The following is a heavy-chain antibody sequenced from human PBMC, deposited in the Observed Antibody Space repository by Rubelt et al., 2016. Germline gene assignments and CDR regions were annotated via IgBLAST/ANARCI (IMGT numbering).Heavy chain of an antibody. J-gene: IGHJ6*02. Sequence: QVQLQESGPGLVKPSETLSLTCAVSAGSISFHYWHWIRQPPGKGLEWVGCSYYTGTTNYNPSLESRITISVDTSKSQVSLRLTAVTAADAASYYGARSYGPGYGVDGWGQGTTVTVSS. D-gene: IGHD3-10*01. CDR2: SYYTGTT. CDR1: AGSISFHY. V-gene: IGHV4-59*11. CDR3: ARSYGPGYGVDG.